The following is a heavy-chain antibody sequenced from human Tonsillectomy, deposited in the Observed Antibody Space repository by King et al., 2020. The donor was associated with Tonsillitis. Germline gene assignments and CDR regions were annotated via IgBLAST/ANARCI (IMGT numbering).Heavy chain of an antibody. CDR1: GGSISSYY. CDR2: IYYSGST. J-gene: IGHJ6*02. D-gene: IGHD6-13*01. V-gene: IGHV4-59*01. CDR3: ARDIAAAGTGGVYNYYNGMDV. Sequence: LQLQESGPGLVKPSETLSLTCTVSGGSISSYYWSWIRQPPGKGLEWIGYIYYSGSTNYNPSLKSRVTISVDTSKNQFSLKLSSVTAADTAVYYCARDIAAAGTGGVYNYYNGMDVWGQGKTVTVSS.